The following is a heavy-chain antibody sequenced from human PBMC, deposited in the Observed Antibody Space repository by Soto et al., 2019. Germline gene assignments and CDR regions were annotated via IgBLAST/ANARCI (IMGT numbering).Heavy chain of an antibody. J-gene: IGHJ4*02. CDR3: LGALGYCSGGSCFGETVDY. D-gene: IGHD2-15*01. CDR2: ISGSGGST. V-gene: IGHV3-23*01. CDR1: GFTFSSYA. Sequence: PGGSLRLSCAAPGFTFSSYAMSWVRQAPGKGLEWVSAISGSGGSTYYADSVKGRFTISRDNSKNTLYLQMNSLRAEDTAVYYCLGALGYCSGGSCFGETVDYWGQGT.